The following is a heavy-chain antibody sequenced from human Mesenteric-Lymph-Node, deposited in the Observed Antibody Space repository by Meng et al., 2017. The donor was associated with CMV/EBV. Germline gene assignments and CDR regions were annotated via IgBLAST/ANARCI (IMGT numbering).Heavy chain of an antibody. V-gene: IGHV1-69*02. CDR2: IIPILDIT. J-gene: IGHJ4*02. D-gene: IGHD5-18*01. CDR3: AVVVDATMVPNFDY. Sequence: SVKVSCKTSGGTFSRYTINWVRQAPGQGLEWMGRIIPILDITNYAQRFQGRVTIIADKSTSTASTELSSLRSEDTAVYYCAVVVDATMVPNFDYWGQGTLVTVSS. CDR1: GGTFSRYT.